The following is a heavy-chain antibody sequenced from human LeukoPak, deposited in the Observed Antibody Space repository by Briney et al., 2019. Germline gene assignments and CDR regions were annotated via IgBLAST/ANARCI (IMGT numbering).Heavy chain of an antibody. CDR1: GFTFSSYP. CDR3: ARESGWGLPHAFDF. Sequence: PGGSLRLSCAASGFTFSSYPLHWVRQAPGKGLEWVTLISYDGSKIYYADSVKGRFTISRDNSKNTLYLQMNSLRAEDTAVYYCARESGWGLPHAFDFWGQGTTVTVSS. D-gene: IGHD3-3*01. CDR2: ISYDGSKI. V-gene: IGHV3-30-3*01. J-gene: IGHJ3*01.